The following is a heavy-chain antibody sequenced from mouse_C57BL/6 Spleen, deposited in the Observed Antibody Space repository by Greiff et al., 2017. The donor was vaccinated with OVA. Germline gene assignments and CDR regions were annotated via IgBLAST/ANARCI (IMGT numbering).Heavy chain of an antibody. J-gene: IGHJ2*01. CDR3: ARERYYGLDY. V-gene: IGHV3-1*01. Sequence: DVKLQESGPGMVKPSQSLSLTCTVTGYSITSGYDWHWIRHFPGNKLEWLGYISYSGSTNYNPSLKSRISITHDTSKNHFFLKLNSVTTEDTATYYCARERYYGLDYWGQGTTLTVSS. CDR2: ISYSGST. D-gene: IGHD1-2*01. CDR1: GYSITSGYD.